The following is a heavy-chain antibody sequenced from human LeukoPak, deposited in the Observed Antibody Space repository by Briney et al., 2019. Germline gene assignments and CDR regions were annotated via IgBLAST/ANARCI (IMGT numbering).Heavy chain of an antibody. CDR2: ISYDGSNT. Sequence: PGRSLRLSCAASGFTFSSYGMHWVRQAPGKGLEWVAVISYDGSNTYYADSVKGRFTISRDNSKNTLYLQMSSLRAEDTAVYYCVKGPGPTWHTPFYYFDYWGQGTLVTVSS. CDR3: VKGPGPTWHTPFYYFDY. J-gene: IGHJ4*02. V-gene: IGHV3-30*18. CDR1: GFTFSSYG. D-gene: IGHD1-1*01.